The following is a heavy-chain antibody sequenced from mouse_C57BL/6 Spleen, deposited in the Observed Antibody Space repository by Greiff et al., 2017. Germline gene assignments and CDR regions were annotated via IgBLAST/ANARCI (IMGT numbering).Heavy chain of an antibody. V-gene: IGHV1-80*01. CDR3: AREGELGLPVAWFAY. Sequence: VKLMESGAELVKPGASVKISCKASGYAFSSYWMNWVKQRPGKGLEWIGQIYPGDGDTNYNGKFKGKATLTADKSSSTAYMQLSSLTSEDSAVYFCAREGELGLPVAWFAYWGQGTLVTVSA. CDR1: GYAFSSYW. D-gene: IGHD4-1*01. CDR2: IYPGDGDT. J-gene: IGHJ3*01.